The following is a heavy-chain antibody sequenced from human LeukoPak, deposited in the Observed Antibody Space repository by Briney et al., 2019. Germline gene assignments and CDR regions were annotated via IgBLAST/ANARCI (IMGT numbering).Heavy chain of an antibody. J-gene: IGHJ4*02. Sequence: GASVKVSCKASGYTFTSYSMHWVRQAPGQRLEWMGWINAVNGNTEYSQRFQGRVTITRDTSASTAYMELSSLRSEDTAVYYCIGADGSSWYPYWGQGTLVTVSS. D-gene: IGHD6-13*01. CDR1: GYTFTSYS. CDR3: IGADGSSWYPY. V-gene: IGHV1-3*01. CDR2: INAVNGNT.